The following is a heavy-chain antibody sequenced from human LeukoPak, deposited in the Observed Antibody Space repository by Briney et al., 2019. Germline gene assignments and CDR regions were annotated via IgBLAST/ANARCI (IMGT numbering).Heavy chain of an antibody. CDR1: GGSISSSGSYY. Sequence: PSETLSLTCTVSGGSISSSGSYYWSRLRQPAGKGLEWIGRIYTSGSTSYNPSLKRRVTISVDTSKNQFALKLSSVTAADTAVYYCARGYSSGWYQDAFDIWGQGTMVSVSS. J-gene: IGHJ3*02. D-gene: IGHD6-19*01. CDR2: IYTSGST. CDR3: ARGYSSGWYQDAFDI. V-gene: IGHV4-61*02.